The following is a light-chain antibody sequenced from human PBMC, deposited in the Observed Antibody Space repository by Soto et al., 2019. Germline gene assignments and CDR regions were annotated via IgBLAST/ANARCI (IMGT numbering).Light chain of an antibody. CDR3: SSYTTSSTWV. V-gene: IGLV2-14*03. J-gene: IGLJ3*02. CDR2: DVS. CDR1: SSDVGAYNY. Sequence: QSALTQPASVSGSPGQSITISCTGTSSDVGAYNYVSWYQQHPGKAPKLMIYDVSNRPSGVSNRFSGSKSGNTASLTISRLQAEDEADYYGSSYTTSSTWVFGGGTKLTVL.